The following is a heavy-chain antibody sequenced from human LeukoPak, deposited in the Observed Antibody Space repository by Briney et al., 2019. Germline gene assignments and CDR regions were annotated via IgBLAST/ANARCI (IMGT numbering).Heavy chain of an antibody. CDR2: AYYRPKWYY. J-gene: IGHJ4*02. CDR3: ARDPVGGSTIFGY. Sequence: SQTLSLTCAISGDSVSSNSAAWNWIRQSPSRGLEWLGRAYYRPKWYYDYAVAVKSRISINPDTSKNQFSLQLSSVTPEDTAVYYCARDPVGGSTIFGYWGQGTLVTVSS. V-gene: IGHV6-1*01. D-gene: IGHD1-26*01. CDR1: GDSVSSNSAA.